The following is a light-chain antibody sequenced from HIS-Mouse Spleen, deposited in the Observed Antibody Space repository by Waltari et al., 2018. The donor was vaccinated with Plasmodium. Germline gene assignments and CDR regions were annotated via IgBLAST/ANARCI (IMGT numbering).Light chain of an antibody. Sequence: DIQMTPSPSSLSASVGDRVTLTCRGSQSISSYLNWYQQKPGKAPKLLIYAASSLQSGVPSRFSGSGSGTDFTLTISSLQPEDFATYYCQQSYSTPPTFGGGTKVEIK. CDR3: QQSYSTPPT. V-gene: IGKV1-39*01. CDR2: AAS. J-gene: IGKJ4*01. CDR1: QSISSY.